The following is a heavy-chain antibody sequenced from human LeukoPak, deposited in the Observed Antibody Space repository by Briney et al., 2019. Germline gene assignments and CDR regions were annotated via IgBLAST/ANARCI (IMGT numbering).Heavy chain of an antibody. CDR1: GGSINNYY. CDR2: IYSSGST. CDR3: ARGSSGWYSIDY. V-gene: IGHV4-4*07. J-gene: IGHJ4*02. D-gene: IGHD6-19*01. Sequence: PSETLSLTCTVSGGSINNYYWSWIRQPAGKGLEWIGRIYSSGSTNYSPSLESRVTMSVDTSKNQFSLKLSSVTAADTAVYYCARGSSGWYSIDYWGQGILVTVSS.